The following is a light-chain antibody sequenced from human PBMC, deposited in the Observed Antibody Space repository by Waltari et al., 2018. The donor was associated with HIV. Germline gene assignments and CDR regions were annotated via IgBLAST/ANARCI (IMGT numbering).Light chain of an antibody. V-gene: IGKV1-8*01. Sequence: ATRITQSPPSVSAATRDTFTITCRASRDIDTHLAWYQHNPGSAPHLLIYGASTLQKGVPPRFSGSGSGTFFSLTVTCRQSEEVATYCCQQYHDSPRTFGLGTTV. J-gene: IGKJ1*01. CDR2: GAS. CDR1: RDIDTH. CDR3: QQYHDSPRT.